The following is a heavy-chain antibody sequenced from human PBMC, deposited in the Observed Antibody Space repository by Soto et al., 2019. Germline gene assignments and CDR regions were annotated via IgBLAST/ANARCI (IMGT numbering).Heavy chain of an antibody. Sequence: QVQLVQSGAEVKKPGSSVKVSCKASGGTFSSYAISWVRQAPGQGLEWMGGIIPIFGTANYAQKFQGRDTITADESTSTAYMELSSLRSEDTAVYYCARGPYCSGGSCYGFFDYWGQGTLVTVSS. CDR2: IIPIFGTA. V-gene: IGHV1-69*01. J-gene: IGHJ4*02. CDR3: ARGPYCSGGSCYGFFDY. D-gene: IGHD2-15*01. CDR1: GGTFSSYA.